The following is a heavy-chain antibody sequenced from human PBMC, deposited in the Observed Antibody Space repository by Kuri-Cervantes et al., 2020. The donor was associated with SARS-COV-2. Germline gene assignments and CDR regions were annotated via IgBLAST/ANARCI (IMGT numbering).Heavy chain of an antibody. Sequence: ASVKVSCKASGYTFTSYGISWVRQAPGQGLEWVGWISAYNGDTNYAQKFQGRVTMTTDSSTSTAYMELTTLRSDDTAVYYCARTDIVLMVYAIFREDYWGQGTLVTVSS. CDR3: ARTDIVLMVYAIFREDY. J-gene: IGHJ4*02. CDR2: ISAYNGDT. CDR1: GYTFTSYG. V-gene: IGHV1-18*01. D-gene: IGHD2-8*01.